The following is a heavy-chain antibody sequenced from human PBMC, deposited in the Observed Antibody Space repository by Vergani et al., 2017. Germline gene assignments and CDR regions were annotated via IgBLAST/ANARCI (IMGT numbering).Heavy chain of an antibody. CDR1: GFTFSSYG. Sequence: VQLVESGGGVVRPGRSLRLSCAASGFTFSSYGMHWVRQAPGKGLEWVAVIWYDGSNKYYADSVKGRFTISRDNSKNTLYLQMNSLRAEDTAVYYCARELSSDYYYYMDVWGKGTTVTVSS. J-gene: IGHJ6*03. CDR3: ARELSSDYYYYMDV. CDR2: IWYDGSNK. V-gene: IGHV3-33*01. D-gene: IGHD3-10*01.